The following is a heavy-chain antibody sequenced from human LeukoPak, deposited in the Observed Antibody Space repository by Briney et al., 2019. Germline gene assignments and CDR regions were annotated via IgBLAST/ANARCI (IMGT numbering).Heavy chain of an antibody. J-gene: IGHJ4*02. CDR2: LNPNTGNT. V-gene: IGHV1-8*03. Sequence: ASVKVSCKASGYSFTNYDINWVRLATGQGLEWMGWLNPNTGNTGYAQKFQGRVTITRNTSISTAYLELSSLRSEDRAVYYCATSGPPRKVGATPPFDYWGQGTLVTVSS. D-gene: IGHD1-26*01. CDR1: GYSFTNYD. CDR3: ATSGPPRKVGATPPFDY.